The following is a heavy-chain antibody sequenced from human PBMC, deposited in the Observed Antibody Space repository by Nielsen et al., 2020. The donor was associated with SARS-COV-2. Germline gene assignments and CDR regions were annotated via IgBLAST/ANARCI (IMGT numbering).Heavy chain of an antibody. J-gene: IGHJ4*02. CDR2: INQDGSTT. CDR3: ATDLTTVDY. CDR1: GFSFSTYW. D-gene: IGHD4-11*01. V-gene: IGHV3-74*01. Sequence: GESLKISCAASGFSFSTYWMHWVRQAPGKGLVWVSRINQDGSTTNYGDSVQGRFTISRDNARNTLYLQMDSLRAEDTAVYYCATDLTTVDYWGQGTLVTVSS.